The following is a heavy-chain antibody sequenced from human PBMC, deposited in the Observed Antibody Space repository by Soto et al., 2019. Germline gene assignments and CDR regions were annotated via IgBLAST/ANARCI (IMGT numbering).Heavy chain of an antibody. V-gene: IGHV4-31*03. Sequence: TLSLTCTVSGASISSGGYYWSWIRQHPGKGLEWIGYIYYSGSTYYNPSLKSRVTISVDTSKNQFSLKLSSVTAADTAVYYCARGGTDYYDSSGYPLPLFDYWGQGTLVTVSS. D-gene: IGHD3-22*01. CDR3: ARGGTDYYDSSGYPLPLFDY. CDR2: IYYSGST. J-gene: IGHJ4*02. CDR1: GASISSGGYY.